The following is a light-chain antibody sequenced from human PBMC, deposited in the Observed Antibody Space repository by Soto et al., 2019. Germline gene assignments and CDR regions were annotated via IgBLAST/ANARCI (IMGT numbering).Light chain of an antibody. Sequence: EIVLTQSPATLSLSPGERATLSCRASQSVSSYLAWYQQKPGQAPRLLIYDASIRATGIPVRFSGSGSGTDFTLTISSLEPEDFAVYYCQQRSNWPPWTFGQGTKVDI. J-gene: IGKJ1*01. CDR2: DAS. V-gene: IGKV3-11*01. CDR3: QQRSNWPPWT. CDR1: QSVSSY.